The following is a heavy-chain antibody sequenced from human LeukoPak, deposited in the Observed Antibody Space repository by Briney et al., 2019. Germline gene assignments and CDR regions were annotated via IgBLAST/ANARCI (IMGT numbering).Heavy chain of an antibody. J-gene: IGHJ4*02. CDR2: ISSSSSTI. CDR1: GFTFSSYA. CDR3: AKDLATMS. V-gene: IGHV3-23*01. D-gene: IGHD3-10*02. Sequence: PGGSLRLSCAASGFTFSSYAMSWVRQAPGKGLEWVSYISSSSSTIYYADSVKGRFTISRDNSKNTLYLQMNSLRAEDTAVYYCAKDLATMSGGQGTLVTVSS.